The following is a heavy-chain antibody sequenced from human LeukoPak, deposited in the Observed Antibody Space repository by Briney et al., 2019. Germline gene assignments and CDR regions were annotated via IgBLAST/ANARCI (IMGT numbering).Heavy chain of an antibody. D-gene: IGHD1-26*01. CDR2: IDHSGST. CDR1: GGSFSGYY. Sequence: SKTLSLTCAVYGGSFSGYYWSWIRQPPGKGLEWIGEIDHSGSTNYNPSLKSRVTISVDTSKNQFSLKLSSVTAADTALYYCARDHGTPWSHAFDIWGQGTMVTVSS. CDR3: ARDHGTPWSHAFDI. V-gene: IGHV4-34*01. J-gene: IGHJ3*02.